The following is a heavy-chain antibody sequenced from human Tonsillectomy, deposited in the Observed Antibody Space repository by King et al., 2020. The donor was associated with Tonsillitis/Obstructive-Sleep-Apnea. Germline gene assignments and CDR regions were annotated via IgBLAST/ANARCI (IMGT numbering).Heavy chain of an antibody. CDR2: ISSSSSYI. J-gene: IGHJ4*02. Sequence: VQLVESGGGLVKPGGSLRLSCAASGFTLSSYSMNWVRQAPGKGLEWVSSISSSSSYIYYADSVKGRFTISRDNAKNSLYLQMNSLRAEDTAVYSCARPLIAVAGTGGAGDDYWGQGTLVTVSS. CDR3: ARPLIAVAGTGGAGDDY. CDR1: GFTLSSYS. D-gene: IGHD6-19*01. V-gene: IGHV3-21*01.